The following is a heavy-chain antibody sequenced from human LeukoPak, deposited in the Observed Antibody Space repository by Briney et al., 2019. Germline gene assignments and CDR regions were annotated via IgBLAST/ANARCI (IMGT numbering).Heavy chain of an antibody. Sequence: SETLPLTCTVSGGSIRSYYWSWIRQPAGKGLGWIGHIFDSVSTNYNPSLNSRVTMSADTSKNQFSLKLSSVTAADTAVYYCARRYISTWVMDVWGQGTTVTVSS. CDR2: IFDSVST. CDR1: GGSIRSYY. CDR3: ARRYISTWVMDV. J-gene: IGHJ6*02. D-gene: IGHD6-13*01. V-gene: IGHV4-4*07.